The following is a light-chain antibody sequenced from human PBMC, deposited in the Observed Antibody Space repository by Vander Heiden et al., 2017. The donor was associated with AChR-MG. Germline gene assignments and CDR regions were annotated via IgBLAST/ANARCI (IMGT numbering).Light chain of an antibody. CDR1: QSVSTN. V-gene: IGKV3-15*01. CDR2: GAS. CDR3: KQYSSWPT. Sequence: EIVMTQSPATLSVSPGDRATLSCRASQSVSTNLAWYQQKPGQAPRLLIYGASARATGIPARFSGRGSGTDFTLTISSLRSEDFAIYYCKQYSSWPTFGQGTKLEIK. J-gene: IGKJ2*01.